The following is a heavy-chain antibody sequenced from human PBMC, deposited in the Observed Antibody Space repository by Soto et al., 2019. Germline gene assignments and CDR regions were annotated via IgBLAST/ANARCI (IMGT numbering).Heavy chain of an antibody. D-gene: IGHD3-10*01. Sequence: SETLSLTCTVSGGSISSGGYYWSWIRQHPGKGLEWIGYIYYIGSTYYNPSLKSRVTISVDTSKNQFSLKLSSVTAADTAVYYCARARITMVRGVIKVFDYWGQGTLVTVSS. J-gene: IGHJ4*02. CDR3: ARARITMVRGVIKVFDY. CDR2: IYYIGST. CDR1: GGSISSGGYY. V-gene: IGHV4-31*03.